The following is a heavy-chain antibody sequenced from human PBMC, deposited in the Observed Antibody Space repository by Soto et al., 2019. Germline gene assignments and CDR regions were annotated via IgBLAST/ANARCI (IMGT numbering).Heavy chain of an antibody. V-gene: IGHV3-48*01. CDR3: ARGNYYDFWSTPAPSGMDV. Sequence: PGGSLRLSCAASGFTFSDYSMTSVRQAPGKGLEWVSYMSSSGSSIYFADSVKGRFTTSRDNAKNSLHLQMNCLRAEDTAVYYCARGNYYDFWSTPAPSGMDVWGQGTTVTVSS. CDR2: MSSSGSSI. D-gene: IGHD3-3*01. CDR1: GFTFSDYS. J-gene: IGHJ6*02.